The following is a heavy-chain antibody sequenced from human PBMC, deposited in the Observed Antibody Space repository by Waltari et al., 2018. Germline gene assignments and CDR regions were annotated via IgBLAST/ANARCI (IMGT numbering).Heavy chain of an antibody. CDR3: ASDPTLFGIRQNYFDS. Sequence: ESQLVESGGTLVRPGGSLRLSCAVSGFSLSDHCMSWVRQAPGKGLEWVGSRNQEGETAYVDSVKGRFTISRDTAKNSLYLLLNTLGADDSGVYFCASDPTLFGIRQNYFDSWGQGTQVTVSS. J-gene: IGHJ4*02. CDR1: GFSLSDHC. D-gene: IGHD3-3*01. V-gene: IGHV3-7*04. CDR2: RNQEGET.